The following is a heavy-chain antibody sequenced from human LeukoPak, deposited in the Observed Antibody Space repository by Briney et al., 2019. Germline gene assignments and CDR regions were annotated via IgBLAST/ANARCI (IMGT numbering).Heavy chain of an antibody. Sequence: PGGSLRLSCAASGFTFSSYWMSWVRQAPGKGLEWVANIKQDGSEKYYVDSVKGRFTISRDNAKNSLYLQMNSLRAEDTAVYYCARDGRGXXXXSFDYWGQGTLVTVSS. CDR3: ARDGRGXXXXSFDY. CDR1: GFTFSSYW. D-gene: IGHD3-10*01. J-gene: IGHJ4*02. CDR2: IKQDGSEK. V-gene: IGHV3-7*03.